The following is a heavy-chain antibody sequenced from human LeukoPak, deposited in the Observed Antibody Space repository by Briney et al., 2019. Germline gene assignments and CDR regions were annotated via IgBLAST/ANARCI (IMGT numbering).Heavy chain of an antibody. D-gene: IGHD6-13*01. CDR2: IYYSGST. V-gene: IGHV4-39*01. CDR3: ARPQYSSSWFFFSY. Sequence: PSETLSLTCTVSGGSISSSSYYWGWIRQPPGKGLEWIGSIYYSGSTYYNPSLKSRVTISVDTSKNQFSLKLGSVTAADTAVYYCARPQYSSSWFFFSYWGQGTLVTVSS. CDR1: GGSISSSSYY. J-gene: IGHJ4*02.